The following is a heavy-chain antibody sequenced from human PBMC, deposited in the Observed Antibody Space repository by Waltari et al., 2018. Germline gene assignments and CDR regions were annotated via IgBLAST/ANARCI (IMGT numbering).Heavy chain of an antibody. CDR1: GFTLSKYW. Sequence: EEQLVESEGSLVQPGGSLTLSCSASGFTLSKYWMHWVRQAPGKGPVCVSRINSAASTTNYADSVKGRFTISRDNAKNTLYLQMDSLRVEDTAVYYCARGSPSYWALGLWGQGILVTVSS. V-gene: IGHV3-74*01. CDR2: INSAASTT. D-gene: IGHD2-8*02. J-gene: IGHJ4*02. CDR3: ARGSPSYWALGL.